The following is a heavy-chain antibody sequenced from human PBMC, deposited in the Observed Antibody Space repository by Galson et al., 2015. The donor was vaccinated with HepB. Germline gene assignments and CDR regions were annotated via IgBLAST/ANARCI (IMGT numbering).Heavy chain of an antibody. Sequence: SLRLSCATSGFTFSVHRMNWVRQAPGKGLEWVSTITSDSSTYYADSVKGRFTISRDNAKNSLYLQMNSLRAEDTAVYYCARLTVDWWEDYWGQGTLVTVSS. J-gene: IGHJ4*02. CDR3: ARLTVDWWEDY. CDR2: ITSDSST. CDR1: GFTFSVHR. V-gene: IGHV3-69-1*02. D-gene: IGHD1-26*01.